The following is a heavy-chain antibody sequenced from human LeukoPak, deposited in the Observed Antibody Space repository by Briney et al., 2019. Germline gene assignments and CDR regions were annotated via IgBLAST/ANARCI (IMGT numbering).Heavy chain of an antibody. CDR3: ARRITMVRGVISPLDY. CDR1: GFTFSSYW. V-gene: IGHV3-7*01. CDR2: IKQDGRER. D-gene: IGHD3-10*01. J-gene: IGHJ4*02. Sequence: GGSLRLSCAASGFTFSSYWMIWVRQAPGKGLEWVANIKQDGRERSYVDSVKGRFSISRDNAKDSLYLQMNSLRAEDTAVYYCARRITMVRGVISPLDYWGQGTLVTVSS.